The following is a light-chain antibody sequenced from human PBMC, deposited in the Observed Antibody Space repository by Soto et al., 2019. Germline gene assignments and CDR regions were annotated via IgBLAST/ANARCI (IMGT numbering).Light chain of an antibody. V-gene: IGLV2-14*01. Sequence: QSVLTQPASVSGSPGQSITISCTGTSSDVGGYNYVSWYQQNPGKAPKLMIYDVNIRPSGVSNRFSGSKSGNTAFLTISGLQAEDEADYYCSSYTTSSTLVIFGGGTKLTVL. CDR3: SSYTTSSTLVI. J-gene: IGLJ2*01. CDR1: SSDVGGYNY. CDR2: DVN.